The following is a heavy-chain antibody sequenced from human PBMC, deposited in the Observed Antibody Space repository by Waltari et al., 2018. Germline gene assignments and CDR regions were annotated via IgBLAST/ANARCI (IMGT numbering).Heavy chain of an antibody. J-gene: IGHJ5*02. CDR2: FDPEDGET. Sequence: QVQLVQSGAEVKKPGASVKVSCKVSGYTLTELSMNWVRPAPGKGLEWMGGFDPEDGETIYAQKFQGRVTMTRDTSISTAYMELSRLRSDDTAVYYCAREGYSSSWYGVWFDPWGQGTLVTVSS. CDR1: GYTLTELS. D-gene: IGHD6-13*01. V-gene: IGHV1-24*01. CDR3: AREGYSSSWYGVWFDP.